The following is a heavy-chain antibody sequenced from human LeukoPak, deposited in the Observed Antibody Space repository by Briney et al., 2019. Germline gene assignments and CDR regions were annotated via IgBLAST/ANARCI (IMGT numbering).Heavy chain of an antibody. CDR1: GGSFSGYY. V-gene: IGHV4-34*01. D-gene: IGHD3-10*01. Sequence: SETLSLTCAVYGGSFSGYYWSWIRQPPGKGLEWIGEVNHSGSTNYNPSLKSRVTISVDTSKNQFSLKLSSVTAADTAVYYCARRLGRKFGERFYYYHYMDVWGKGTTVTISS. CDR2: VNHSGST. CDR3: ARRLGRKFGERFYYYHYMDV. J-gene: IGHJ6*03.